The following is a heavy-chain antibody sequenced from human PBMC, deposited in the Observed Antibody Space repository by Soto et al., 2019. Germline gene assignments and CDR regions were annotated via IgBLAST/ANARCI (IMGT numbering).Heavy chain of an antibody. J-gene: IGHJ5*02. D-gene: IGHD3-22*01. CDR3: ARAPFYDSSNYRWFDP. Sequence: SSVKVSCKASGYTFTNYGISWVRQAPGQGLEWMGWSSAYNGNTKYADNLQGRVTMTTNTSTSTAYMELRSLRSDDTAVYYCARAPFYDSSNYRWFDPWGQGTLVTVSS. V-gene: IGHV1-18*01. CDR2: SSAYNGNT. CDR1: GYTFTNYG.